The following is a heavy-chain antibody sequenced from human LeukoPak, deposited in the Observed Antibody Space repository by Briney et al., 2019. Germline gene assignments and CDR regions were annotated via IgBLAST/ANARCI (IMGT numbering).Heavy chain of an antibody. V-gene: IGHV1-8*01. CDR3: ARAYDSSGYYSDY. Sequence: ASVKVSCKGCGYTFTSYDINWARQATGQGLEWMGWMNPNSGNTGYAHKFQGRVTMTRNTYISTAYTELSSLRSEDTAVYYCARAYDSSGYYSDYWGQGPLVTVSS. J-gene: IGHJ4*02. D-gene: IGHD3-22*01. CDR2: MNPNSGNT. CDR1: GYTFTSYD.